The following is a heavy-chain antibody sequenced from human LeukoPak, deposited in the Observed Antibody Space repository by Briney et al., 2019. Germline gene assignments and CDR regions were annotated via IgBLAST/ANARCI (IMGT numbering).Heavy chain of an antibody. D-gene: IGHD6-19*01. V-gene: IGHV3-48*02. J-gene: IGHJ5*02. CDR2: ISTGSSTI. CDR1: GFTFSTYS. CDR3: ARAPGSSSGP. Sequence: GGSLRLSCAASGFTFSTYSMNWVRQAPGKGLEWVSFISTGSSTIYYADSVKGRFTISRDNAKNSLYLQMNSLRDEDTAVYYCARAPGSSSGPWGQGTLVTVSS.